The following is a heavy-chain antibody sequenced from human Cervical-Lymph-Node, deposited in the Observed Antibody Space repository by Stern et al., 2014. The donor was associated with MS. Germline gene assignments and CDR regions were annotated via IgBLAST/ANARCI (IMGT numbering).Heavy chain of an antibody. Sequence: QVTLRESGPALVKPTQTLTLTCTLSGFSLSSSGMCVSWIRQPPGKALEWLALIGWDDDKFYSTSLKPRLSISEDTSKNQVVLTMADMDPEDTATYYCTRLNYYDSSAYGTFDYWGQGTLVTVSS. CDR2: IGWDDDK. CDR1: GFSLSSSGMC. V-gene: IGHV2-70*01. CDR3: TRLNYYDSSAYGTFDY. D-gene: IGHD3-22*01. J-gene: IGHJ4*02.